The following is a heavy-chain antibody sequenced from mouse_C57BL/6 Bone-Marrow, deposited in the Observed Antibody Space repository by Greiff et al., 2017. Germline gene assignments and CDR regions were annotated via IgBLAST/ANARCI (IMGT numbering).Heavy chain of an antibody. CDR1: GYTFTSYW. D-gene: IGHD2-2*01. CDR3: ASRLWLRRKGFYYFDY. CDR2: IYPSDSDT. Sequence: VQLQQPGAELVRPGSSVKLSCKASGYTFTSYWMDWVKQRPGQGLEWIGNIYPSDSDTHYNQKFKDKATLTVDKSSSTAYMQLSSLTSEDSAVYYCASRLWLRRKGFYYFDYWGQGTTLTVSS. J-gene: IGHJ2*01. V-gene: IGHV1-61*01.